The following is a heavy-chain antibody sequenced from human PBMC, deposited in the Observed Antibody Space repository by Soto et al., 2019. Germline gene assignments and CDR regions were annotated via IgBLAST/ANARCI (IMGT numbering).Heavy chain of an antibody. Sequence: QVQLVQSGAEVKKPGSSVKVSCKASGGTFSSYAISWVRQAPGQGLEWMGGIIPIFGTANYAQKFQGRVTITADESTSTAYMELSSLRSEDTALYYCARDHYDYSSSSPGVYYYYGMDVWGQGTTVTVSS. V-gene: IGHV1-69*12. CDR1: GGTFSSYA. D-gene: IGHD6-6*01. J-gene: IGHJ6*02. CDR3: ARDHYDYSSSSPGVYYYYGMDV. CDR2: IIPIFGTA.